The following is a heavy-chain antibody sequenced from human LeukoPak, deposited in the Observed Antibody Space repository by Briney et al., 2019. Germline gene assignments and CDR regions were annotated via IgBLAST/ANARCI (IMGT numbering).Heavy chain of an antibody. V-gene: IGHV4-34*01. CDR2: IYYNGNT. J-gene: IGHJ3*02. Sequence: PSETLSLTCAVYGGPFGVYYWSWVRQPPGKGLEWIATIYYNGNTFYNPSLKSRVAISIDMSKSQFSLHLSSVTAADTAIYYCARLTALAGHRGAFDIWGPGTMVTVSS. CDR3: ARLTALAGHRGAFDI. CDR1: GGPFGVYY. D-gene: IGHD6-19*01.